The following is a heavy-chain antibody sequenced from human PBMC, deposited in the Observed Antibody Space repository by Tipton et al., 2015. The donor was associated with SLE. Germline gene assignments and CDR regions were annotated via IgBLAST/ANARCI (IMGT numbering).Heavy chain of an antibody. Sequence: SLRLSCAASGFTFSRYWMNWVRQAPGKGLEWVAIIKEDGSEKHYVDSVGGRFTISRDSAKNSLYLQMNSLRAEDTAVYYCARSSWGPDYWGQGTLVPVSS. CDR1: GFTFSRYW. D-gene: IGHD6-13*01. CDR2: IKEDGSEK. V-gene: IGHV3-7*01. J-gene: IGHJ4*02. CDR3: ARSSWGPDY.